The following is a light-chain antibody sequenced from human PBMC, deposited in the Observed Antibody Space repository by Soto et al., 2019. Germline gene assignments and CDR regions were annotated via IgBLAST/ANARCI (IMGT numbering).Light chain of an antibody. CDR2: GAS. CDR3: QQYNNCPPLT. J-gene: IGKJ4*01. V-gene: IGKV3-15*01. Sequence: EIVMTQSPATLSLSPVERATLSCRASQSVSSNLAWYQQKPGQAPRLLIYGASTRATGIPARFSGSGSGTEFTLTISSLQSEDFAVYYCQQYNNCPPLTFGGGIKVEIX. CDR1: QSVSSN.